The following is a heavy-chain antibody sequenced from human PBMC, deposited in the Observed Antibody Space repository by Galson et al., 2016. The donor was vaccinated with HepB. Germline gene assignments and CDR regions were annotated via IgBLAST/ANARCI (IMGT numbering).Heavy chain of an antibody. D-gene: IGHD3-10*01. CDR3: ARDSSYDSGSDAFDI. CDR2: IGTAGDT. J-gene: IGHJ3*02. CDR1: GFTFSNYD. Sequence: SLRLSCAASGFTFSNYDMHWVRQVTGKGLEWVSAIGTAGDTYYPGSVKGRFTISRENAKNSFYLQMNSLRVGDTAVYYCARDSSYDSGSDAFDIWGQGTMVTVSS. V-gene: IGHV3-13*04.